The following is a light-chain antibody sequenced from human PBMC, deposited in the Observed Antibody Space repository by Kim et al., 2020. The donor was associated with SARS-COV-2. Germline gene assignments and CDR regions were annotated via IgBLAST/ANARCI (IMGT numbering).Light chain of an antibody. CDR1: NSNIRAGSD. J-gene: IGLJ2*01. Sequence: RVTLSRPGGNSNIRAGSDVNWYQQVPGTAPKLLKYCNNHRPSGVPDRFSGPKSGPPASRAITGLQAEDEADYYCQSYDSSLSGVLFGGGTKVTVL. V-gene: IGLV1-40*01. CDR2: CNN. CDR3: QSYDSSLSGVL.